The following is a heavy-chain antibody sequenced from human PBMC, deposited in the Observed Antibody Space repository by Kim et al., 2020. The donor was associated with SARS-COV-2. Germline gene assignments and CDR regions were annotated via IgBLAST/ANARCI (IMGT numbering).Heavy chain of an antibody. CDR3: ARDAIYNVHSSSWYRAFDI. D-gene: IGHD6-13*01. CDR1: GGSVSSGSYY. J-gene: IGHJ3*02. V-gene: IGHV4-61*01. Sequence: SETLSLTCTVSGGSVSSGSYYWSWIRQPPGKGLEWIGYIYYSGSTNYNPSLKSRVTISVDTSKNQFSLKLSSVTAADTAVYYCARDAIYNVHSSSWYRAFDIWGQGTMVTVSS. CDR2: IYYSGST.